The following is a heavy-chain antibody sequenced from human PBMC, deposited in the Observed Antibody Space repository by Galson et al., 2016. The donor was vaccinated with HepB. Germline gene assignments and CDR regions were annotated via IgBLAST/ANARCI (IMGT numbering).Heavy chain of an antibody. CDR3: ASRHSGWYYFDY. J-gene: IGHJ4*02. V-gene: IGHV3-21*01. CDR1: GITFRSYT. Sequence: SLRLSCAVSGITFRSYTMHWVRQAPGKGLEWVPSISGGSSYIYYADSVKGRFTISRDNAKNSLYLQMNSLRAEDTAVYYCASRHSGWYYFDYWGQGTPVTVSS. CDR2: ISGGSSYI. D-gene: IGHD6-19*01.